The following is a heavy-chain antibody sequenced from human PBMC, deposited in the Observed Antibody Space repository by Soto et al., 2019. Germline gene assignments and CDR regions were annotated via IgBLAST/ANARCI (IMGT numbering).Heavy chain of an antibody. CDR3: ARDFGSRAYYYYYGMDV. V-gene: IGHV1-18*04. CDR1: GYPFTSYG. D-gene: IGHD3-10*01. Sequence: VXSVKVSCNASGYPFTSYGIVWVRQAPGQGLEWMGWISAYNGNTNYAQKLQGRVTMTTDTSTSTAYMELRSLRSDDTAVYYCARDFGSRAYYYYYGMDVWGQGTTVTVSS. CDR2: ISAYNGNT. J-gene: IGHJ6*02.